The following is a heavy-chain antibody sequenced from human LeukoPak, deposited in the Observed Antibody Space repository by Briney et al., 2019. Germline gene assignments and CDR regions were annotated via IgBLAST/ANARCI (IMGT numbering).Heavy chain of an antibody. CDR3: AGGLSSGCPSDY. Sequence: GGSLRLSCAASGFTFRSYAMHWVRQAPGKGLEWVAIISYDGRNKYYADSVKGRFTISRNNSKNTLDLQMNSLRPEDTAVYYCAGGLSSGCPSDYWGQGTLVTVSS. D-gene: IGHD6-19*01. J-gene: IGHJ4*02. CDR2: ISYDGRNK. CDR1: GFTFRSYA. V-gene: IGHV3-30*04.